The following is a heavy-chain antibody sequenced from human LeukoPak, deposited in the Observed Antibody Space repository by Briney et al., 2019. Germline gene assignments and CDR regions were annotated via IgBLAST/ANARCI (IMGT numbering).Heavy chain of an antibody. D-gene: IGHD6-13*01. V-gene: IGHV4-4*07. Sequence: SETLSLTCTVSGGSISSYYWSWIRQPAGKGLEWIGRIYSSGSTNYNPSLTSRVTMSVDTSKNQLSLKLSSVTAADTAVYYCARAVSGTNSRYYYYYMDVWGKGTTVTVSS. CDR1: GGSISSYY. CDR2: IYSSGST. J-gene: IGHJ6*03. CDR3: ARAVSGTNSRYYYYYMDV.